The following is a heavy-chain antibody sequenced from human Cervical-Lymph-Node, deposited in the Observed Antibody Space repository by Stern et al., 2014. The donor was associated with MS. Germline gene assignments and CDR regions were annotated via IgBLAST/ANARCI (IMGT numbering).Heavy chain of an antibody. J-gene: IGHJ3*02. D-gene: IGHD6-13*01. Sequence: QVTLRESGPVLVKPTETLTLTCTVSGFSLSNARMGVSWIRQPPGKALEWLAQILSNDEKTYSTSLKGRLTISKDTSKSQVVLTMTHMDPVDTATYYCARMMQHLAGDAFDIWGQGTVVTVSS. V-gene: IGHV2-26*01. CDR2: ILSNDEK. CDR1: GFSLSNARMG. CDR3: ARMMQHLAGDAFDI.